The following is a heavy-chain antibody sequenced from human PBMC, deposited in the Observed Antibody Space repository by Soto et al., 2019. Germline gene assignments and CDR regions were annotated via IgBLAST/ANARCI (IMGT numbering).Heavy chain of an antibody. CDR3: TRDRGRRYNDGRGYYYSAY. CDR1: GGTFSSYA. CDR2: FIPIFGTT. J-gene: IGHJ4*02. V-gene: IGHV1-69*01. D-gene: IGHD3-22*01. Sequence: QVHLVQSGAKVKKPGSSVKVSCKASGGTFSSYAISWVRQAPGQGLEWMGGFIPIFGTTNYAQKFQGRVTITADESTSTAYMELSSLRSEDTAVYYCTRDRGRRYNDGRGYYYSAYWGQGTLVTVSS.